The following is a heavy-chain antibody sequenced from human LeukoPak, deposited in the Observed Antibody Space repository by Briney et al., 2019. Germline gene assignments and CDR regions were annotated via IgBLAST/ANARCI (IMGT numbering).Heavy chain of an antibody. CDR3: ARMYYDILTGYYYFDY. Sequence: PSETLSLTCTVSGDSISSYYWSWIRQPPGKGLEWIGYIYYSGSTNYNPSLKSRVTISVDTSKNQFSLKLNSVTAADTAVYYCARMYYDILTGYYYFDYWGQGTLVTVSS. V-gene: IGHV4-59*08. CDR1: GDSISSYY. D-gene: IGHD3-9*01. CDR2: IYYSGST. J-gene: IGHJ4*02.